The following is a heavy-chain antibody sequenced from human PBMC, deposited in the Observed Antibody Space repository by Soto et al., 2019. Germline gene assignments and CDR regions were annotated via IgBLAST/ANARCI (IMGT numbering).Heavy chain of an antibody. Sequence: EVQLLESGGDLVQPGGSLRLSCAASGFTFSSYAMSWVRQAPGKGLEWVAAIGGTDGKTYYADSVKGRFTISRDNSENTLYLQMSMLRAEDTAVYFCAKGMFSSSPAAGGSFGYWGQGALVTVSS. CDR3: AKGMFSSSPAAGGSFGY. CDR2: IGGTDGKT. D-gene: IGHD3-16*01. J-gene: IGHJ4*02. CDR1: GFTFSSYA. V-gene: IGHV3-23*01.